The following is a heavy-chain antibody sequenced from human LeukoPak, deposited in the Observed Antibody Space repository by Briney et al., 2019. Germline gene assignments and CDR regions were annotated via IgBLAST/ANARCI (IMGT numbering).Heavy chain of an antibody. D-gene: IGHD2-2*01. V-gene: IGHV4-38-2*01. CDR2: IYHSGST. J-gene: IGHJ6*03. CDR1: GYSISSGYY. CDR3: ARHAYCSSTSCYADYYYYYYMDV. Sequence: SETRSLTCAVSGYSISSGYYWGWIRQPPGKELEWIGSIYHSGSTYYNPSLKSRVTISVDTSKNQFSLKLSSVTAAATAVYYCARHAYCSSTSCYADYYYYYYMDVWGKGTTVTVSS.